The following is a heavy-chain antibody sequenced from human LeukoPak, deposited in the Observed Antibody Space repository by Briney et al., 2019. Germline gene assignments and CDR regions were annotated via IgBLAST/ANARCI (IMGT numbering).Heavy chain of an antibody. CDR3: ARVQTDYGDYFDY. CDR1: GGSFSGYY. Sequence: PSETLSLTCAVYGGSFSGYYWSWIRQPPGKGLEWIGEINHSGSTNYNPSLKSRVTISVDTSKSQFSLKLSSVTAADTAVYYCARVQTDYGDYFDYWGQGTLVTVSS. J-gene: IGHJ4*02. V-gene: IGHV4-34*01. D-gene: IGHD4-17*01. CDR2: INHSGST.